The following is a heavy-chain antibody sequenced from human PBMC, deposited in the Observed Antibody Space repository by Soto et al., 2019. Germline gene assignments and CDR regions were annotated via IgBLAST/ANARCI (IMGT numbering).Heavy chain of an antibody. CDR3: ARDGPFTMVQGPYYYGMDV. J-gene: IGHJ6*02. Sequence: QVQLVESGGGVVQPGRSLRLSCAASGFTFSSYAMQWVRQAPGKRLEWVAVISYDGSNKYYADSVKGRFTISIDNSKNTLYLQMNSLRASDTAVYSCARDGPFTMVQGPYYYGMDVWGQVTTVIVSS. CDR1: GFTFSSYA. V-gene: IGHV3-30-3*01. D-gene: IGHD3-10*01. CDR2: ISYDGSNK.